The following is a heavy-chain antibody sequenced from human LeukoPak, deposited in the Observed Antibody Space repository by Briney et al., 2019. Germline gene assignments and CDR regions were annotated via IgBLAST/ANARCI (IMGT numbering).Heavy chain of an antibody. J-gene: IGHJ5*02. CDR1: GYAFAAYY. V-gene: IGHV1-46*01. CDR3: ATDRPHNCFDP. CDR2: INPSDGST. Sequence: ASVKVSCKASGYAFAAYYIHWVRQAPGRGLEWVGLINPSDGSTRYAQKFQGSVTMTRDASTSTIYIDLNNLGSDDTAIYYCATDRPHNCFDPWGQGSLVTVSS.